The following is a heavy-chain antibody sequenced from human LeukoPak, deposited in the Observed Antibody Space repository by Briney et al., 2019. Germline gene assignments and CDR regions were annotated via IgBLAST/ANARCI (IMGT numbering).Heavy chain of an antibody. V-gene: IGHV3-7*05. J-gene: IGHJ1*01. D-gene: IGHD4-17*01. Sequence: GGSLRLSCAASGFTFSNYWMSWVSQAPGKGLELVANVKHDGSEKYYVDSVKDRFTISRDNAKKSLFLQMNNLRAEDTAVYYCATYGDHALFDLQHWGQGTLVTVSS. CDR3: ATYGDHALFDLQH. CDR2: VKHDGSEK. CDR1: GFTFSNYW.